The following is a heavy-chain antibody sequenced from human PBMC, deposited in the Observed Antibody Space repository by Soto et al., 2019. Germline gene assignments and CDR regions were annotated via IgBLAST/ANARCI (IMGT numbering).Heavy chain of an antibody. CDR1: GFTVSSNY. D-gene: IGHD3-10*01. CDR3: ARDGVRGYSEPRGAYGMDV. V-gene: IGHV3-53*02. Sequence: EVQLVETGGGLIQPGGSLRLSCAASGFTVSSNYMSWVRQAPGKGLEWVSVIYSGGSTYYADSVKGRFTISRDNSKNTLYLQMNSLRAEDTAVYYCARDGVRGYSEPRGAYGMDVWGQGTTVTVSS. CDR2: IYSGGST. J-gene: IGHJ6*02.